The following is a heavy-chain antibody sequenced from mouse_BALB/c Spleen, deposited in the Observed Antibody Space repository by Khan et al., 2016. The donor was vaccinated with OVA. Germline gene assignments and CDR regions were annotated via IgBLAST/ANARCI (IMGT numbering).Heavy chain of an antibody. CDR1: GFSLTSYG. Sequence: QVQLKESGPGLVQPSQSLSITCTVSGFSLTSYGVHWVRQSPGKGLEWLGLIWTGGSTDYNAALISRLSISMDNSKSQVFFKMNSLQANDTAIYYCDRLESYDGYWGQGTTVTVSA. CDR3: DRLESYDGY. CDR2: IWTGGST. D-gene: IGHD6-1*02. J-gene: IGHJ3*01. V-gene: IGHV2-2*02.